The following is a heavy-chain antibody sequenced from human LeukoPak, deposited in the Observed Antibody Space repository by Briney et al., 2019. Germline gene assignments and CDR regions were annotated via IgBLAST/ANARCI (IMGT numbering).Heavy chain of an antibody. Sequence: GGSLRLSCSASGFTFSSYEMNWVRQAPGKGLEWISYITGSGDTIYYADSVKGRSTISRDTSKNTLYLQMNSLRAEDTAVYYCVKLVGVGELFWGHFLEDFWGQGTLVTVSS. CDR2: ITGSGDTI. V-gene: IGHV3-23*01. D-gene: IGHD3-10*01. J-gene: IGHJ4*02. CDR3: VKLVGVGELFWGHFLEDF. CDR1: GFTFSSYE.